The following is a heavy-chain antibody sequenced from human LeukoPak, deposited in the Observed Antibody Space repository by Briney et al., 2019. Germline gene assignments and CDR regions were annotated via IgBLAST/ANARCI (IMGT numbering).Heavy chain of an antibody. D-gene: IGHD4-17*01. J-gene: IGHJ5*02. CDR2: IYPGDSDT. CDR3: ARRRATVTTVANWFDP. V-gene: IGHV5-51*01. CDR1: GYSFTSYW. Sequence: GESLKISCKGSGYSFTSYWIGWVRQMPGKGLEWMGIIYPGDSDTRYSPSFQGQVTISADKSIRTAYLQWSSLKASDTAMYYCARRRATVTTVANWFDPWGQGTLVTVSS.